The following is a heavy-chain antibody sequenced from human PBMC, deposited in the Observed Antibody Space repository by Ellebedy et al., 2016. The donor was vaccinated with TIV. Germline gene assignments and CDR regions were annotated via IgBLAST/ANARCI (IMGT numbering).Heavy chain of an antibody. Sequence: ESLKISCAASGFRFSGSPLHSVRQASGKGLEWVGRIRTKAESYATVFAATVKGRFTISRDDSKNTSYLQMNSMKTEDSAGYYCASPRIMSVAGTYALDVWGQGTTVTVSS. CDR2: IRTKAESYAT. D-gene: IGHD6-19*01. CDR1: GFRFSGSP. CDR3: ASPRIMSVAGTYALDV. J-gene: IGHJ6*02. V-gene: IGHV3-73*01.